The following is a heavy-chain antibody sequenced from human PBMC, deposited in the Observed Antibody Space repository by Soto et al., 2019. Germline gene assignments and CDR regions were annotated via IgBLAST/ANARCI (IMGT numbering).Heavy chain of an antibody. CDR3: AGRYYDTWTVLPYYFDY. CDR2: IYWDDDT. D-gene: IGHD3-9*01. J-gene: IGHJ4*02. Sequence: QVTLKEAGPTLLKPTQTLTPTCTFSGFSLSTSRMGVGWIRQPPGKALEWLALIYWDDDTRHSPSLKSRITISKDTSKHQLVLTMTNMDPVDTATYYCAGRYYDTWTVLPYYFDYWGQGTLGTVSS. CDR1: GFSLSTSRMG. V-gene: IGHV2-5*02.